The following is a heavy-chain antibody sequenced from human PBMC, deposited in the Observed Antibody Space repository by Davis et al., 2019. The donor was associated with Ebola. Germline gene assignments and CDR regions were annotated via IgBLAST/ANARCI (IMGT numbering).Heavy chain of an antibody. CDR3: ARVGQLPFSEWLLYAFDL. V-gene: IGHV1-18*04. Sequence: AASVKVSCKASGYTFTSYGITWVRQAPGQGLEWMGWINPHNGNTNYAQNVQGRVTMTTDTSTSTAYMEVGSLRSDDTAVYYCARVGQLPFSEWLLYAFDLWGQGTMVIVSS. D-gene: IGHD3-3*01. CDR1: GYTFTSYG. CDR2: INPHNGNT. J-gene: IGHJ3*01.